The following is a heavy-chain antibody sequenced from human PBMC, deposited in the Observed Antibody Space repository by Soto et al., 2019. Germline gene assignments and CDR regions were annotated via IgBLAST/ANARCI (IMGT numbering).Heavy chain of an antibody. CDR2: VKQDGSEI. CDR1: GFTFSNHW. J-gene: IGHJ4*02. V-gene: IGHV3-7*05. CDR3: AKDGGYDYIWGSYRSFRKLDY. D-gene: IGHD3-16*02. Sequence: PGGSLRLSCAASGFTFSNHWMTWVRQAPGKGLEWVASVKQDGSEIYYGDSVKGRFTISRDNSKNTLYLQMNSLRAEDTAVYYCAKDGGYDYIWGSYRSFRKLDYWGQGTLVTVSS.